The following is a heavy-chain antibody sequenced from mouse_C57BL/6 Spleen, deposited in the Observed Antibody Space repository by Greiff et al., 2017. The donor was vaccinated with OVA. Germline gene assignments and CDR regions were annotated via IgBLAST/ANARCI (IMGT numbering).Heavy chain of an antibody. J-gene: IGHJ2*01. CDR2: IHPSDSDT. CDR1: GYTFTSYW. V-gene: IGHV1-74*01. D-gene: IGHD1-1*01. Sequence: QVHVKQPGAELVKPGASVKVSCKASGYTFTSYWMHWVKQRPGQGLGWIGRIHPSDSDTNYNQKFKGKATLTVDKSSSTAYMQLSSLTSEDSAVYYCAIPFITTVVVDYWGQGTTLTVSS. CDR3: AIPFITTVVVDY.